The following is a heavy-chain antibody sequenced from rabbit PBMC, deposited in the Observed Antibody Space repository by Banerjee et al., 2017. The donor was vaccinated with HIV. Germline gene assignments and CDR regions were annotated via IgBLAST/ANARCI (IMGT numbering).Heavy chain of an antibody. V-gene: IGHV1S40*01. Sequence: QSLEESGGDLVKPGAFLTLTCTASGFSLSIYEMCWVRQAPGKGLEWIACINTSSGNTVYASWAKGRFTISKTSSTTVTLQMTSLTAADTATYFCARDLAGVIGWNFNFWGPGTLVTVS. D-gene: IGHD4-1*01. CDR2: INTSSGNT. J-gene: IGHJ4*01. CDR1: GFSLSIYE. CDR3: ARDLAGVIGWNFNF.